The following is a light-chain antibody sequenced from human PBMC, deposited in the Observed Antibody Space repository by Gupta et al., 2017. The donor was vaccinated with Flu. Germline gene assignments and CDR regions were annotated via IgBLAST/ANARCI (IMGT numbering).Light chain of an antibody. CDR2: EVT. V-gene: IGLV2-14*01. CDR3: GSYTSSSTWV. CDR1: SSDIGGYNY. Sequence: QSALTQPASVSGSPGQSITISCTGTSSDIGGYNYVSWYLQHPGKAPKLMIYEVTNRPSGVSNRFSGSKSGNTASPTVSGRQAEDEADYFCGSYTSSSTWVFGGGTKLTVL. J-gene: IGLJ3*02.